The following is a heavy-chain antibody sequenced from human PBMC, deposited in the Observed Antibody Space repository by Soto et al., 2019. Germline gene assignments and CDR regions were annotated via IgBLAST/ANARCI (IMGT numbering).Heavy chain of an antibody. CDR3: ARSREYSGYGRGRWLDP. CDR1: GGSFSGYY. CDR2: INHSGST. Sequence: SETLSLTCAVYGGSFSGYYWSWIRQPPGKGLEWIGEINHSGSTNYNPSLKSRVTISVDTSKNQFSLKLSSVTAADTAVYYCARSREYSGYGRGRWLDPWGQGTLVTVSS. D-gene: IGHD5-12*01. J-gene: IGHJ5*02. V-gene: IGHV4-34*01.